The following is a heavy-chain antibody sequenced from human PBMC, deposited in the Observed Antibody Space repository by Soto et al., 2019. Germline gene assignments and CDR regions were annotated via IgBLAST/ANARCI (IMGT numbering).Heavy chain of an antibody. CDR3: ARDSPPSDY. V-gene: IGHV1-3*01. Sequence: QVQLVQSGAEVKKPGASVKVSCKASGDTFTSYAMHWVRQAPGQRLEWMGWINAGNGNRKYSQKFQGRVTITRDTSASTAYMELSSLRSEDTAVYYCARDSPPSDYWGQGTLVTVSS. CDR1: GDTFTSYA. J-gene: IGHJ4*02. CDR2: INAGNGNR.